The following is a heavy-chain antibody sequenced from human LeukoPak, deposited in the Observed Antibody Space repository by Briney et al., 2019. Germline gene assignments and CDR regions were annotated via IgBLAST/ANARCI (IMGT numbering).Heavy chain of an antibody. J-gene: IGHJ4*02. CDR1: GFTFSSYS. CDR3: AKDYSGSYYALDY. V-gene: IGHV3-48*01. Sequence: GGSLRLSCAASGFTFSSYSMNWVRQAPGKGLEWVSYISSSSSTIYYADSVKGRFTISRDNAKNSLYLQMNSLRAEDTAVYYCAKDYSGSYYALDYWGQGTLVTVSS. CDR2: ISSSSSTI. D-gene: IGHD1-26*01.